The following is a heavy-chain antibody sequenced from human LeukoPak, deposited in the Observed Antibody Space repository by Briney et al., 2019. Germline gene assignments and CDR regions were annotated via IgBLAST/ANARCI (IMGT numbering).Heavy chain of an antibody. CDR2: ISGSGGTT. CDR1: GFTFSSYA. Sequence: PGGSLRLSCAASGFTFSSYAITWVRQAPGKGLEWVSGISGSGGTTYYADSVKGRFTISRDNSKNTLYLQMNSLRAEDTAVYYCAKDPSRGYDFWSGYSYFDCWGQGTLVTVSS. V-gene: IGHV3-23*01. CDR3: AKDPSRGYDFWSGYSYFDC. D-gene: IGHD3-3*01. J-gene: IGHJ4*02.